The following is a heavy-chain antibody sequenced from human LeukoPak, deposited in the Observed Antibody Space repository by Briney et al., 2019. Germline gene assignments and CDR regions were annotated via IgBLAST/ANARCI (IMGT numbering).Heavy chain of an antibody. V-gene: IGHV6-1*01. CDR3: ARRLTQYDCFDP. CDR1: GDSVSSNSVT. CDR2: TYYRSTWYN. D-gene: IGHD2-2*01. J-gene: IGHJ5*02. Sequence: SQTLSLTCAISGDSVSSNSVTWNWVRQSPSRGLEWLGRTYYRSTWYNDYAVSVRGRITVNPDTSKNQFSPHLNSVTPEDTAVYYCARRLTQYDCFDPWGQGILVTVSS.